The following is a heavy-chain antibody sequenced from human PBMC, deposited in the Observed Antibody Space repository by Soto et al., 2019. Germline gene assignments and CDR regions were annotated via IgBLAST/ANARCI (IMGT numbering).Heavy chain of an antibody. CDR2: INAGNGNT. D-gene: IGHD3-22*01. CDR3: ARFYYDSSGYLPPPSYYYYGMDV. V-gene: IGHV1-3*01. J-gene: IGHJ6*02. Sequence: ASVKVSCKASGYTFTSYAMHWVRQAPGQRLEWMGWINAGNGNTKYSQKFQGRGTITRDTSASTAYMERSSLRAEDPAVYYCARFYYDSSGYLPPPSYYYYGMDVWGQGTTVTVSS. CDR1: GYTFTSYA.